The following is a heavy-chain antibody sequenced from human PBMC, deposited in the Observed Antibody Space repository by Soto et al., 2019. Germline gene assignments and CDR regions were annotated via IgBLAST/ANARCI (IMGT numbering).Heavy chain of an antibody. CDR3: ARDTRDIVVVPAASDAFDI. D-gene: IGHD2-2*01. CDR2: INPNSGGT. J-gene: IGHJ3*02. Sequence: ASVTGSCKASGYTVTGYYMHWVRQAPGQGLEWMGWINPNSGGTNYAQKFQGRVTMTRDTSISTAYMELSRLRSDDTAVYYCARDTRDIVVVPAASDAFDIWGQGTMVT. CDR1: GYTVTGYY. V-gene: IGHV1-2*02.